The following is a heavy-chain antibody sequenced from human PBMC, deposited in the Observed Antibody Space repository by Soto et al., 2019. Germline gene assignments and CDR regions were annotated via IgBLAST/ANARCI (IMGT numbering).Heavy chain of an antibody. Sequence: PSETLSLTCAVSGGSISSGGYYWSWIRLPPGKGLEWIGYIYHSGSTYYNPSLKSRVTISVDTSKNQFSLKLSSVTAADTAVYYCARGGRTVRGVKYYYYGMDVWGQGTTVTVSS. J-gene: IGHJ6*02. V-gene: IGHV4-30-2*01. CDR3: ARGGRTVRGVKYYYYGMDV. D-gene: IGHD3-10*01. CDR2: IYHSGST. CDR1: GGSISSGGYY.